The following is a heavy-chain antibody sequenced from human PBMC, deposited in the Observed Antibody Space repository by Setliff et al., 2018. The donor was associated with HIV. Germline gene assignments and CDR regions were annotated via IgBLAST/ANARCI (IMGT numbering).Heavy chain of an antibody. J-gene: IGHJ6*03. CDR2: ITHSGST. CDR1: TGSFSGYY. D-gene: IGHD2-15*01. Sequence: SETLSLTCAVYTGSFSGYYWSWIRQPPGKGLEWIGMITHSGSTNYNPSLTSRVTMSVDSSKNQFSLRLSSVAAADTAVYYCARGRCSGGTCSGRYSYLHIDVWGKGTTVTVS. CDR3: ARGRCSGGTCSGRYSYLHIDV. V-gene: IGHV4-34*01.